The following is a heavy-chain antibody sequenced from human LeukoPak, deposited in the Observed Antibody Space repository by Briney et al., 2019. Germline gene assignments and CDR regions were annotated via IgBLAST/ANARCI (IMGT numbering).Heavy chain of an antibody. V-gene: IGHV4-39*07. CDR2: IYYSGST. CDR1: GGSISSISYY. Sequence: PSETLSLTCTVSGGSISSISYYWGWIRQPPGKGLEWIGSIYYSGSTYYNPSLKSRVTISVDTSKNQFSLKLSSVTAADTAVEYCSRDRIAVAGTSGLLRDYYHNMDVWGKGTTVTVS. D-gene: IGHD6-19*01. CDR3: SRDRIAVAGTSGLLRDYYHNMDV. J-gene: IGHJ6*03.